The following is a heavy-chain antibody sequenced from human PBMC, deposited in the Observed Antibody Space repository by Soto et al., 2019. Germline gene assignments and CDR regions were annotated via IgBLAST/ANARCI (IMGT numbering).Heavy chain of an antibody. CDR2: ISTSSSTI. D-gene: IGHD3-10*01. Sequence: GGSLRLSCAASGFTFSSYSMNWVRQAPGKGLEWVSYISTSSSTIYYADSVKGRFTISRDNAKNSLYLQMNSLRAEDTAVFYCTRANLWFGEFDYWGQGTLVTVSS. V-gene: IGHV3-48*01. CDR1: GFTFSSYS. J-gene: IGHJ4*02. CDR3: TRANLWFGEFDY.